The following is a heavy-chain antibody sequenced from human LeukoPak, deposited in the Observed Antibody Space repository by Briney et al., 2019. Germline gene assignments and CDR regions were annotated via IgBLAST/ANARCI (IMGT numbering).Heavy chain of an antibody. CDR3: ARHLDYYDSSFTLPGGAFDI. J-gene: IGHJ3*02. D-gene: IGHD3-22*01. Sequence: SETLSLTCTVSGGSISSSSYYWGWIRQPPGKGLEWIGSIYYSGSTYYNPSLKSRVTISVDTSKNQFSLKLSSVTAADTAVYYCARHLDYYDSSFTLPGGAFDIWGQGTMVTVSS. CDR1: GGSISSSSYY. CDR2: IYYSGST. V-gene: IGHV4-39*01.